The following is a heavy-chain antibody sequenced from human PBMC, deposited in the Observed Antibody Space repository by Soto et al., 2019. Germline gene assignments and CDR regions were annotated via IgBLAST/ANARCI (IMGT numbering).Heavy chain of an antibody. Sequence: HPGGSLRLSCAASGFTFSSYAMHWVRQAPGKGLEWVAVISYDGSNKYYADSVKGRFTISRDNSKNTLYLQMNSLRAEDTAVYYCARDRLPESYGYYYYYYGMDVWGQGTTVTVSS. V-gene: IGHV3-30-3*01. CDR3: ARDRLPESYGYYYYYYGMDV. CDR1: GFTFSSYA. CDR2: ISYDGSNK. D-gene: IGHD5-18*01. J-gene: IGHJ6*02.